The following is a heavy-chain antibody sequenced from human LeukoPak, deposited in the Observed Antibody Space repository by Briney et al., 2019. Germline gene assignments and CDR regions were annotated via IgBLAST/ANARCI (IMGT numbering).Heavy chain of an antibody. CDR1: EFTFSSYT. CDR3: AKGVRGWTNIDY. V-gene: IGHV3-21*04. CDR2: ISSSSSYI. D-gene: IGHD4-23*01. Sequence: KAGGSLRLSCAASEFTFSSYTMNWVRQAPGKGLEWVSSISSSSSYIYYADSMKGRFTISRDNSKNTLYLQMNSLRAEDTAVYYCAKGVRGWTNIDYWGQGTLVAVSS. J-gene: IGHJ4*02.